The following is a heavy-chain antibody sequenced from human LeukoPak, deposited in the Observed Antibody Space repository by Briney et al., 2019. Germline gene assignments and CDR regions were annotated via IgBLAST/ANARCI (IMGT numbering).Heavy chain of an antibody. CDR3: ARENTYYDILTGPAFDI. J-gene: IGHJ3*02. D-gene: IGHD3-9*01. CDR2: IKQDGSEK. CDR1: GFTFSSYW. V-gene: IGHV3-7*01. Sequence: GGSLRLSCAASGFTFSSYWMSWVRQAPGKGLEWVANIKQDGSEKYYVDSVRGRFTISRDNAKNSLYLQMNSLRAEDTAVYYCARENTYYDILTGPAFDIWGQGTMVTVSS.